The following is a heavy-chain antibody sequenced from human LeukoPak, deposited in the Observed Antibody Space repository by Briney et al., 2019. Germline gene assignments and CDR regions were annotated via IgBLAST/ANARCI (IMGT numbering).Heavy chain of an antibody. V-gene: IGHV6-1*01. D-gene: IGHD2-15*01. Sequence: QTLSLTCAISGDSVSSNSAAWNWIRQSPSRGLEWLGRTYYRSKWYNDYAVSVKSRITINPDTSKNQFSLQLNSVTPEDTAVYYCARDSSPGLRSRGYGMDVWGQGTTVTVSS. CDR3: ARDSSPGLRSRGYGMDV. J-gene: IGHJ6*02. CDR1: GDSVSSNSAA. CDR2: TYYRSKWYN.